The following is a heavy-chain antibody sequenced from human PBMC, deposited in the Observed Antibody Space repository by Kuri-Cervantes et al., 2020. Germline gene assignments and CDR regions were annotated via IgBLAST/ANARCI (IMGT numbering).Heavy chain of an antibody. CDR2: IIPIFGTA. CDR1: GYTFTGYY. D-gene: IGHD6-13*01. J-gene: IGHJ6*03. Sequence: SVKVSCKASGYTFTGYYMHWVRQAPGQGLEWMGGIIPIFGTANYAQKFQGRVTISADKSTSTAYMELSSLRSEDTAVYYCARAAAAGLYYYYYYMDVWGKGTTVTVSS. CDR3: ARAAAAGLYYYYYYMDV. V-gene: IGHV1-69*06.